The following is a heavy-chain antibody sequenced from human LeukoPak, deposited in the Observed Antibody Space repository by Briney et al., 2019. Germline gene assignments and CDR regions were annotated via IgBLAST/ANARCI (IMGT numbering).Heavy chain of an antibody. J-gene: IGHJ5*02. Sequence: GGSLRLSCAASGFTFSSYAVSWVRQAPGKGLEWVSAISGSGGSTYYADSVKGRFTISRDNAKNTLFLQMNSLRADDTAMYYCARGQGAWGQGTLVTVSS. CDR2: ISGSGGST. CDR1: GFTFSSYA. CDR3: ARGQGA. V-gene: IGHV3-23*01.